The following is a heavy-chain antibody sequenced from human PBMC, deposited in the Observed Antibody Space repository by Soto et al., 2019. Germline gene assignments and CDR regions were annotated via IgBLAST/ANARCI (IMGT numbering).Heavy chain of an antibody. Sequence: SETLSLTCAVYGGSFSGYYWSWIRQPPGKGLEWIGEINHSVSTNYNPSLKSRVTISVDTSKNQFSLKLSSVTAADTAVYYCARGHVLRYFDWLRSNWFDPWGQGTMVTVSS. J-gene: IGHJ5*02. CDR3: ARGHVLRYFDWLRSNWFDP. CDR1: GGSFSGYY. V-gene: IGHV4-34*01. CDR2: INHSVST. D-gene: IGHD3-9*01.